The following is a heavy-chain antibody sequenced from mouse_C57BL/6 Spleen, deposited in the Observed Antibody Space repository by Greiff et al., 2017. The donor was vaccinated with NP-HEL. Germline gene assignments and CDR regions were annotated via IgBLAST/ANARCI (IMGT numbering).Heavy chain of an antibody. D-gene: IGHD2-5*01. J-gene: IGHJ4*01. V-gene: IGHV5-17*01. Sequence: EVKLMESGGGLVKPGGSLKLSCAASGFTFSDYGMHWVRQAPEKGLEWVAYISSGSSTIYYADTVKGRFTISRDNAKNTLFLQMTSLRSEDTAMYYCARGYYSNYGAMDYWGQGTSVTVSS. CDR3: ARGYYSNYGAMDY. CDR1: GFTFSDYG. CDR2: ISSGSSTI.